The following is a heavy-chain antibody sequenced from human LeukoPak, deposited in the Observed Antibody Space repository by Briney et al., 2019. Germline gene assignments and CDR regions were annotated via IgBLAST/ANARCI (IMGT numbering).Heavy chain of an antibody. CDR3: VRDLHWGGFDV. D-gene: IGHD7-27*01. CDR2: ISGSDGST. J-gene: IGHJ3*01. CDR1: GFTFSSYA. V-gene: IGHV3-23*01. Sequence: GGSLRLSCAASGFTFSSYAMSWVRQAPGKGLEWVSGISGSDGSTNYADSVKGRFTISRENSKNTLYLQMNSLRAEDTAVYYCVRDLHWGGFDVWGQGTMVTVSS.